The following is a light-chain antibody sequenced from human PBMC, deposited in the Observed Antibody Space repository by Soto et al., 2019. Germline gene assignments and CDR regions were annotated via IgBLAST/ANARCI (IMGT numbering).Light chain of an antibody. CDR2: TAS. V-gene: IGKV1-9*01. J-gene: IGKJ5*01. CDR3: QQRNSYPIT. CDR1: QGISSY. Sequence: DIQLTQSPSFLSASVGDRVTITCRASQGISSYLAWYQQKPGKAPNPLIHTASTLQSGVPSRFSGSGSGTEFTLTISSLQPEDFATYYCQQRNSYPITFGQGTRLEIK.